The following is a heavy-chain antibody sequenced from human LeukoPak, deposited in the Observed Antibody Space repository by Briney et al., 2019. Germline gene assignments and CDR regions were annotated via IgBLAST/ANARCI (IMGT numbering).Heavy chain of an antibody. CDR1: GALISSGSYY. V-gene: IGHV4-61*02. D-gene: IGHD4-17*01. Sequence: PSETLSLTCTVSGALISSGSYYWSWIRQPAGKGLEWIGRMYTSGSTNYNPSLKSRVTISVDTSKNQFSLKLSSVTAADTAVYYCARAFVYGDSFDYWGQGTPVTVSS. CDR2: MYTSGST. CDR3: ARAFVYGDSFDY. J-gene: IGHJ4*02.